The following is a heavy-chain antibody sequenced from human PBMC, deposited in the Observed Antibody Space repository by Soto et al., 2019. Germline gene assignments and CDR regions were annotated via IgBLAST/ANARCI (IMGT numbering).Heavy chain of an antibody. Sequence: QVQLVQSGAEVKQPEASVKVSCEASGYTFTSHPIIWVRQAPGQGLEWMGWINVYNGDTSYAQKVHGRVTMTTDTSTSTVDIELRSLRSDDTAVYYGARVGEEYSGGDYWGQGTPVTVSS. CDR1: GYTFTSHP. CDR3: ARVGEEYSGGDY. J-gene: IGHJ4*02. V-gene: IGHV1-18*01. D-gene: IGHD3-10*01. CDR2: INVYNGDT.